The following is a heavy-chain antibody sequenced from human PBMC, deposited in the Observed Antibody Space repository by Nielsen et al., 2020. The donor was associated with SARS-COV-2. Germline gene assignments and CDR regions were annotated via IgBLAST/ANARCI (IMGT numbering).Heavy chain of an antibody. D-gene: IGHD1-26*01. Sequence: SETLSLTCTVSGGSISSKNWWSWVRQSPGKGLEWIGEIYYTGTTSYNPSLKSRVSISVDQSKNQFSLNLSSLTAADTAVYYCARSGGNYFPYYCYGMNVWGPGTTVTVSS. CDR3: ARSGGNYFPYYCYGMNV. CDR1: GGSISSKNW. CDR2: IYYTGTT. V-gene: IGHV4-4*02. J-gene: IGHJ6*02.